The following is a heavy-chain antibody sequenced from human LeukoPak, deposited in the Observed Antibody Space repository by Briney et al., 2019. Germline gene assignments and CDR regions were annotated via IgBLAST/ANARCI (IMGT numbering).Heavy chain of an antibody. CDR1: GFTFSSYW. CDR2: IKQDGSEK. CDR3: AREGNIAAAATDY. J-gene: IGHJ4*02. D-gene: IGHD6-13*01. V-gene: IGHV3-7*03. Sequence: GGSLRLSCAASGFTFSSYWMIWVRQAPGKGREWVTNIKQDGSEKYYVDSVKGRFTISRDNAKNSLYLQMNSLRAEGTAVYYCAREGNIAAAATDYWGQGTLVTVFS.